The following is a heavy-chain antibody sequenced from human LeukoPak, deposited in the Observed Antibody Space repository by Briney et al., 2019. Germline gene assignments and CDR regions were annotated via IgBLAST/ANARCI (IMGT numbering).Heavy chain of an antibody. V-gene: IGHV4-34*01. J-gene: IGHJ4*02. CDR2: INHSGST. CDR3: ARDCSSTSCQRGIFDY. CDR1: GGSFSGYY. D-gene: IGHD2-2*01. Sequence: SETLSLTCAVYGGSFSGYYWSWIRQPPGKGLEWIGEINHSGSTNYNPSLKSRVTISVDTSKNQFSLKLSSVTAADTAVYYCARDCSSTSCQRGIFDYWGQRTLVTVSS.